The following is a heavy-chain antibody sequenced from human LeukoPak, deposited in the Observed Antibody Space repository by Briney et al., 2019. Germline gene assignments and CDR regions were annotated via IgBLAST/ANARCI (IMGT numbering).Heavy chain of an antibody. CDR3: ARQKGNFYFDY. CDR2: FSYSGST. Sequence: SETLSLTCTVSGGSISSYYWSWIRQPPGKELEWIGYFSYSGSTNYNPSPKSRVTMSVDTSKNHFSLKVSSVTAADTAVYYCARQKGNFYFDYWGQGTLVTVSS. D-gene: IGHD4-23*01. CDR1: GGSISSYY. V-gene: IGHV4-59*08. J-gene: IGHJ4*02.